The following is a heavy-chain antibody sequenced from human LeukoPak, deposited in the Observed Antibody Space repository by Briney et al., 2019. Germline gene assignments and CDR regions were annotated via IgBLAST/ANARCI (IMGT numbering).Heavy chain of an antibody. D-gene: IGHD1-26*01. Sequence: GGSLRLSCAASGFTFSSYAMHWVRQATGKGLEWVSAIGTAGDTFYPGSVKGRFTISRENAKNSLSLQMNSLRAEDTAVYYCVRQQTPHGNFDYWGQGTLVTVSS. J-gene: IGHJ4*02. CDR2: IGTAGDT. CDR1: GFTFSSYA. V-gene: IGHV3-13*01. CDR3: VRQQTPHGNFDY.